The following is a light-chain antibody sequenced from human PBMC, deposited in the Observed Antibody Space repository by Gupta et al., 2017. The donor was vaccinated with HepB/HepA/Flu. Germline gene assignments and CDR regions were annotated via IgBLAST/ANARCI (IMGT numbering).Light chain of an antibody. V-gene: IGLV1-40*01. CDR3: QSYDNSLHAWV. J-gene: IGLJ2*01. CDR2: ANN. CDR1: SSNMGTPYD. Sequence: QSVLTQPPSVSGAPGQRVTISCTGSSSNMGTPYDVSWYQQLPGTAPKPLIYANNNRPSGVPDRFSGSKSVTSASLAITGLQAEDEADYYCQSYDNSLHAWVFGGGTKLTVL.